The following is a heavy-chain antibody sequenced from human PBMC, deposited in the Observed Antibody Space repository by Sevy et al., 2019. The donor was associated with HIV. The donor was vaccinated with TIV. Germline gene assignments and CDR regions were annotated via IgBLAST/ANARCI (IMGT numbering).Heavy chain of an antibody. CDR2: IKSKTDGGTT. CDR3: TTDRVRSIAVSGTYYYDSSGMDV. Sequence: GGSLTLSCAASGFTFSNAWMSWVRHAPGKGLEWVGRIKSKTDGGTTDDAAPVKGRFTISRADSKNTMYLKMNSLKTEDTALYYCTTDRVRSIAVSGTYYYDSSGMDVWGQGTTVTVSS. D-gene: IGHD3-22*01. J-gene: IGHJ6*02. CDR1: GFTFSNAW. V-gene: IGHV3-15*01.